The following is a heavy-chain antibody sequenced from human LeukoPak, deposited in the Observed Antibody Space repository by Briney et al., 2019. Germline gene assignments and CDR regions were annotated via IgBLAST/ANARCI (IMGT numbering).Heavy chain of an antibody. D-gene: IGHD3-22*01. Sequence: GRSLRLSCAASGFTFDDYAMHWVRQAPGKGLEWVSGISWNSGSIGYADSVKGRFSISRDNAKNSLYLQMNSLRAEDTALYYCAKVGSSGYFSPDRFDYWGQGTLVTVSS. CDR2: ISWNSGSI. CDR3: AKVGSSGYFSPDRFDY. J-gene: IGHJ4*02. CDR1: GFTFDDYA. V-gene: IGHV3-9*01.